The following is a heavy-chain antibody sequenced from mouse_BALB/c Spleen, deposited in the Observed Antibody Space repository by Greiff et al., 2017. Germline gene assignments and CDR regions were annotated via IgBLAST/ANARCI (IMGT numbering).Heavy chain of an antibody. Sequence: VMLVESGPGLVAPSQSLSITCTVSGFSLTSYGVHWVRQPPGKGLEWLGVIWAGGSTNYNSALMSRLSISKDNSKSQVFLKMNSLQTDDTAMYYCARGLRLLVDYWGQGTSVTVSS. J-gene: IGHJ4*01. V-gene: IGHV2-9*02. CDR1: GFSLTSYG. D-gene: IGHD1-2*01. CDR3: ARGLRLLVDY. CDR2: IWAGGST.